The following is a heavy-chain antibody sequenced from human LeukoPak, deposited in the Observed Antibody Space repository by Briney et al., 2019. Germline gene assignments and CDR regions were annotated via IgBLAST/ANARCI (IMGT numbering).Heavy chain of an antibody. CDR3: AGGPPNYDSSQVGHDY. Sequence: ASVKISCKASGYTFTGYYMHWVRQAPGQGLEWMGWINPNSGGTNYAQKFQGWVTMTRDTSISTAYMELSRLRSDDTAVYYCAGGPPNYDSSQVGHDYWGQGTLVTVSS. V-gene: IGHV1-2*04. D-gene: IGHD3-22*01. J-gene: IGHJ4*02. CDR2: INPNSGGT. CDR1: GYTFTGYY.